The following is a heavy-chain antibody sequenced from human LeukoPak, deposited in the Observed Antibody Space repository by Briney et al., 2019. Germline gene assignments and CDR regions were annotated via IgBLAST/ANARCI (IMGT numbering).Heavy chain of an antibody. Sequence: SETLSLTCTISGGSISSSSYYWGWIRQPPGKGLEWIGSIYYSGSTYYNPSLKSRVTISVDTSKNQFSLKLSSVTAADTAVYYCARRLLWGSGSYYDYWGQGTLVTVSS. CDR2: IYYSGST. V-gene: IGHV4-39*07. CDR1: GGSISSSSYY. J-gene: IGHJ4*02. CDR3: ARRLLWGSGSYYDY. D-gene: IGHD1-26*01.